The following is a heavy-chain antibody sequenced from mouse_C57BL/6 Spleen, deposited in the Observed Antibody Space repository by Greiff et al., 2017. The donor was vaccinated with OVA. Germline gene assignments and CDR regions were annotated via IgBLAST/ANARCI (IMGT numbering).Heavy chain of an antibody. V-gene: IGHV5-4*01. J-gene: IGHJ1*03. CDR3: ARGGSYYYGSSYWYFDV. CDR2: ISDGGSYT. D-gene: IGHD1-1*01. Sequence: EVQVVESGGGLVKPGGSLKLSCAASGFTFSSYAMSWVRQTPEKRLEWVATISDGGSYTYYPDNVKGRFTISRDNAKNNLYLQMSHLKSEDTAMYYCARGGSYYYGSSYWYFDVWGTGTTVTVSS. CDR1: GFTFSSYA.